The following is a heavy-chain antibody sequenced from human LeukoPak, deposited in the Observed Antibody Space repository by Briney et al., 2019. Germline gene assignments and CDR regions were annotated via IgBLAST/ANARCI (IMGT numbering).Heavy chain of an antibody. V-gene: IGHV4-30-4*01. D-gene: IGHD3-16*01. Sequence: SKTLSLTCTVSGGSISSGDYYWSWIRQPPGKGLEWIGYIYYSGSTYYNPSLKSRVTISVDTSKNQFSLKLSSVTAADTAVYYCARGLGEEITFGDSFDYWGQGTLVTVSS. CDR1: GGSISSGDYY. CDR2: IYYSGST. CDR3: ARGLGEEITFGDSFDY. J-gene: IGHJ4*02.